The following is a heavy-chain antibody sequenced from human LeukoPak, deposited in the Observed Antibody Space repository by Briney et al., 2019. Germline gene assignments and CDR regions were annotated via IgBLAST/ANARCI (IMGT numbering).Heavy chain of an antibody. CDR2: IYYSGST. CDR1: GGSISSTTSY. J-gene: IGHJ4*02. Sequence: PSETLSLTCAVSGGSISSTTSYWGWIRQPPGKGLEWIGRIYYSGSTFYNPSLKSRVTISVDTSKNQFSLKLNSVTAADTAVYYCARHYYDSSGFYWRDYFDYWGQGTLATVSS. D-gene: IGHD3-22*01. CDR3: ARHYYDSSGFYWRDYFDY. V-gene: IGHV4-39*01.